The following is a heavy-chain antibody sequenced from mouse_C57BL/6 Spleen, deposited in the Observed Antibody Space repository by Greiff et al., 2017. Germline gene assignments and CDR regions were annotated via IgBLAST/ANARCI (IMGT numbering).Heavy chain of an antibody. CDR3: ARGGYMDY. J-gene: IGHJ4*01. CDR2: ISYDGSN. CDR1: GYSITSGYY. V-gene: IGHV3-6*01. Sequence: EVQRVESGPGLVKPSQSLSLTCSVPGYSITSGYYWNWIRQFPGNKLEWMGYISYDGSNNYNPSLKNRISITRDTSKNQLFLKLNSVTTEDTATYYCARGGYMDYWGQGTSVTVSS.